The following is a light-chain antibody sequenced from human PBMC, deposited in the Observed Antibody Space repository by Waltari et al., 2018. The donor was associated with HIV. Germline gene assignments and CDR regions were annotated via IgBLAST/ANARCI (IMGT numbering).Light chain of an antibody. CDR1: SSDVGGYNY. Sequence: QSALTQPRSVSGSPGQSVTISCTGTSSDVGGYNYVSWYQQHPGKVPKLMIYDVSKRPSGGPDRCSGSKAGNTASLTISGLQAEDEADYYCCSYAGSSYVFGTGTKVTVL. V-gene: IGLV2-11*01. CDR2: DVS. CDR3: CSYAGSSYV. J-gene: IGLJ1*01.